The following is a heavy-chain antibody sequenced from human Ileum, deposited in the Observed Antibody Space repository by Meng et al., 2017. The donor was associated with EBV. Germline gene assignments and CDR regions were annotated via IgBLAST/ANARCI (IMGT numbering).Heavy chain of an antibody. V-gene: IGHV1-3*04. Sequence: QVQLGQSGAGVKKPGASVKLSCKASGYTFTRYPIHWVRQAPGQRPEWMGWINTDNGETEFSQKFQGRVTITRDTSVTTAYMELISLRSEDTAVYYCASRPGFNIGPFDFWGQGTLVTVSS. D-gene: IGHD3/OR15-3a*01. J-gene: IGHJ4*02. CDR1: GYTFTRYP. CDR2: INTDNGET. CDR3: ASRPGFNIGPFDF.